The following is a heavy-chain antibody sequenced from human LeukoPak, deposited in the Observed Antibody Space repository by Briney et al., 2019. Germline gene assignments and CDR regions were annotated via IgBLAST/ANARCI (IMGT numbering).Heavy chain of an antibody. D-gene: IGHD4-11*01. V-gene: IGHV4-4*02. Sequence: KPSGTLSLTCAVSGGSISSSNWWSWVRPPPGKGLEWIGEIYHSGSTNYNPSLTSRVTISVDKSKKQVSLKLRSVAAADTAVYYCASESKRAFDIWGQGTMVTVSS. J-gene: IGHJ3*02. CDR1: GGSISSSNW. CDR3: ASESKRAFDI. CDR2: IYHSGST.